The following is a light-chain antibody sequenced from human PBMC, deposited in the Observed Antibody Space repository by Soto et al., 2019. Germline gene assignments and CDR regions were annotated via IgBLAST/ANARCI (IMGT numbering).Light chain of an antibody. J-gene: IGLJ1*01. CDR3: QSYDSSLSGSGV. Sequence: QSVLTQPPSASGAPGQRVTISCTGSSSNIGAGYDVHWYQQLPGTPPKLLIYGNSNRPSGVPDRFSGSKSGTSASLAITGLQAEDEADYYCQSYDSSLSGSGVFGTGTKLTVL. V-gene: IGLV1-40*01. CDR2: GNS. CDR1: SSNIGAGYD.